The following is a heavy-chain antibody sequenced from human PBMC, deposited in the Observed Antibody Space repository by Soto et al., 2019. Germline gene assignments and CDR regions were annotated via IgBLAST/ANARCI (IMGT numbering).Heavy chain of an antibody. CDR1: GGTFSISV. V-gene: IGHV1-69*12. Sequence: QVQLVQSGAEVKKLGSSVKVSCKTSGGTFSISVISWVRQAPGQGLEWMGGIIPMSGSPNYAQQFQGRVTITADDSTSTVYMQLSSLRSEDTAVYYCATFSRGTWSVFTAYWGQGTLVSVSS. D-gene: IGHD3-3*01. CDR3: ATFSRGTWSVFTAY. J-gene: IGHJ4*02. CDR2: IIPMSGSP.